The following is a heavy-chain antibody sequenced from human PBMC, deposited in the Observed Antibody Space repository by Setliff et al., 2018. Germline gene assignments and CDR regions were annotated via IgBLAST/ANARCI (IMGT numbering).Heavy chain of an antibody. CDR1: GDSISSRRSY. J-gene: IGHJ4*02. D-gene: IGHD2-21*01. V-gene: IGHV4-61*09. Sequence: SETLSLTCTVSGDSISSRRSYWGWFRQPAGKGLEWIGQLYTSWSTKYNPSLKTRVTISVDTSKNQFSLRLSSVTAADTAVYYCVGGVVVIAFPGHWGQGTLVTVSS. CDR2: LYTSWST. CDR3: VGGVVVIAFPGH.